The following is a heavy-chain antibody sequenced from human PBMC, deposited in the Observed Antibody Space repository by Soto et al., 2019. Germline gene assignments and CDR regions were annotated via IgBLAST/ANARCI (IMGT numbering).Heavy chain of an antibody. CDR2: INTYNGNT. V-gene: IGHV1-18*01. Sequence: ASVKVSCKTFGYTFTSYGIGWARQAPGQGLEWMGWINTYNGNTNYAQNLQGRVTLTTDTSTSTAYMELRSLRSNDTALPIGKASVKVSCKTFGYTFTSYGIGWARQAPGQGLEWMGWINTYNGNTNYAQNLQGRVTLTTDTSTSTAYM. CDR1: GYTFTSYG. J-gene: IGHJ6*03. D-gene: IGHD5-18*01. CDR3: KASVKVSCKTFGYTFTSYGIGWARQAPGQGLEWMGWINTYNGNTNYAQNLQGRVTLTTDTSTSTAYM.